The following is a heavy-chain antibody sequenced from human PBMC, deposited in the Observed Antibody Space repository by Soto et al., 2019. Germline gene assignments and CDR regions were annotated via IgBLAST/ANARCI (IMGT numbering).Heavy chain of an antibody. CDR1: GGSFSGYY. V-gene: IGHV4-34*01. Sequence: QVQLHQWGAGLLKPSETLSLTCAVYGGSFSGYYWSWIRQPPGKGLEWIGEINHSGSTNYNPSLKSRVTISVDTSKNQFSLKLSSVTAADTAVYYCARVTSGTFDYWGQGTLVTVSS. D-gene: IGHD1-1*01. J-gene: IGHJ4*02. CDR3: ARVTSGTFDY. CDR2: INHSGST.